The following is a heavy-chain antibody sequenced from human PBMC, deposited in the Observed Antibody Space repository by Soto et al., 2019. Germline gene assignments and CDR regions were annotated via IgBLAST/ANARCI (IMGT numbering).Heavy chain of an antibody. CDR1: GGSISSYY. Sequence: SETLSLTCTVSGGSISSYYWSWIRQPPGKGLEWIGYIYYSGSTNYNPSLKSRVTISVDTSKNQFSLKLSSVTAADTAVYYCARTSANWGLGYFDYWGQGTLVTVSS. J-gene: IGHJ4*02. CDR3: ARTSANWGLGYFDY. CDR2: IYYSGST. D-gene: IGHD7-27*01. V-gene: IGHV4-59*01.